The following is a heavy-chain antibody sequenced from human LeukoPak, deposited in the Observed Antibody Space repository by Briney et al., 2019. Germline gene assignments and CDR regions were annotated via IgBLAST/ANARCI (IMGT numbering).Heavy chain of an antibody. CDR1: GYTFTGYY. J-gene: IGHJ4*02. CDR2: INPNSGGT. D-gene: IGHD4-17*01. V-gene: IGHV1-2*02. CDR3: ASLTDGDSNFDY. Sequence: ASVKVSCKASGYTFTGYYMHWVRQAPGQGLEWMGWINPNSGGTNYAQKFQGRVTITADESTSTAYMELSSLRSEDTAVYYCASLTDGDSNFDYWGQGTLVTVSS.